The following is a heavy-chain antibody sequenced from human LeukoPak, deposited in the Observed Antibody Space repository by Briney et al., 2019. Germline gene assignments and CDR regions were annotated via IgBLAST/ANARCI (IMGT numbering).Heavy chain of an antibody. CDR2: IIPIFGTA. CDR3: ARESGVVAATVFIYYFDY. J-gene: IGHJ4*02. Sequence: SVTDSCKPSGYTFISYGITWVRQAPAQGLEWMGRIIPIFGTANYAQKFQGRVTITTDESTSTAYMELSSLRSEDTAVYYCARESGVVAATVFIYYFDYWGQGTLVTVSS. D-gene: IGHD2-15*01. CDR1: GYTFISYG. V-gene: IGHV1-69*05.